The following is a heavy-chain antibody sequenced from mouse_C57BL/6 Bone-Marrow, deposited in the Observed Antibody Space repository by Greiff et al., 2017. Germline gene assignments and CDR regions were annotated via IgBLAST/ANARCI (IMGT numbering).Heavy chain of an antibody. D-gene: IGHD2-4*01. V-gene: IGHV1-52*01. CDR1: GYTFTSYW. Sequence: QVQLQQPGAELVRPGSSVKLSCKASGYTFTSYWMHWVKQRPIQGLEWIGNIDPSDSETHYNQKFKDKATLTVDKSSSTAYMQLISLTSEDSAVYYCASVYDYDEYGFDYWGQGTTLTVSS. J-gene: IGHJ2*01. CDR3: ASVYDYDEYGFDY. CDR2: IDPSDSET.